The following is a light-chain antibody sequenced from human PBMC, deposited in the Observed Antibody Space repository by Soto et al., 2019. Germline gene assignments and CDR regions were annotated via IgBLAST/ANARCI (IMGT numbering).Light chain of an antibody. J-gene: IGLJ1*01. CDR3: QSYDSSVTLRV. Sequence: QSVLTQPPSVSGAPGQRVTISCTGSSSNIGAGYDVHWYQQLPGTAPKLLIYGNNNRPSGVPDRFSGSKSGTSASLAITGLQVDDEADYYCQSYDSSVTLRVFGTGTKLT. CDR2: GNN. CDR1: SSNIGAGYD. V-gene: IGLV1-40*01.